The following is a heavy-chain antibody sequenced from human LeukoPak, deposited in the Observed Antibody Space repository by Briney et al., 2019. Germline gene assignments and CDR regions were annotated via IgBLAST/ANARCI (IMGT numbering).Heavy chain of an antibody. CDR1: GFTFSSYG. J-gene: IGHJ4*02. CDR2: ISYDGSNK. V-gene: IGHV3-30*18. Sequence: GGSLRLSCAASGFTFSSYGMHWVRQAPGKGLEWVAVISYDGSNKYYADSVKGRFTISRDNPKNTLYLQMSGLRADDTAVYYCAKDGTPGDYWGQGTRVTVSS. D-gene: IGHD2-15*01. CDR3: AKDGTPGDY.